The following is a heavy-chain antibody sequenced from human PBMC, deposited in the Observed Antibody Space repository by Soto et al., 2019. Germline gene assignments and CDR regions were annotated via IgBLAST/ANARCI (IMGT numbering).Heavy chain of an antibody. CDR3: ARVGVAVAGPVQEYFPH. D-gene: IGHD6-19*01. J-gene: IGHJ1*01. CDR1: GFTFSSYW. Sequence: EVQLVESGGGLVQPGGSLRLSCAASGFTFSSYWMSWVRQAPGKGLEWVANIKQDGSEKYYVDSVKGRFTISRDNAKNSLYLEMNSLRAEDTAVYYCARVGVAVAGPVQEYFPHWGQGTLVTVSS. CDR2: IKQDGSEK. V-gene: IGHV3-7*01.